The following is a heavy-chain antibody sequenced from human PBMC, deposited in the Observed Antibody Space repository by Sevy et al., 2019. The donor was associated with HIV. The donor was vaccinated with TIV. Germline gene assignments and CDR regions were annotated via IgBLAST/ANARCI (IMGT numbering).Heavy chain of an antibody. Sequence: ASVKVSCKASGYTLTSYGISWVRRAPGQGLEWMGWISAYNGNTNYAQKLQCRVTMTTDTSTSTAYMELRSLRSDDTAVYYCATRDVDTAMVPFDYWGQGALVTVSS. CDR2: ISAYNGNT. CDR3: ATRDVDTAMVPFDY. V-gene: IGHV1-18*01. CDR1: GYTLTSYG. J-gene: IGHJ4*02. D-gene: IGHD5-18*01.